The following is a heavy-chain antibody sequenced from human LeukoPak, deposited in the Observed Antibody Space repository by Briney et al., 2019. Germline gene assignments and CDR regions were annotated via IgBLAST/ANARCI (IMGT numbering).Heavy chain of an antibody. CDR3: ARRFHPALSGNYPFDY. J-gene: IGHJ4*02. V-gene: IGHV4-59*01. CDR2: IYYSGST. Sequence: KASETLSLTCTVSGGSINSYYWSWIRQPPGKGLEWIAYIYYSGSTSYNPSLKSRVTISVDTSKNQFSLKLNSVTAADTAMYYCARRFHPALSGNYPFDYWGQGTLVTVSS. D-gene: IGHD1-26*01. CDR1: GGSINSYY.